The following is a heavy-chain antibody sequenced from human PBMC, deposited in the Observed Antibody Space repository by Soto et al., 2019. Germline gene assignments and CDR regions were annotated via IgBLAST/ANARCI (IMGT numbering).Heavy chain of an antibody. V-gene: IGHV4-59*08. Sequence: LSPTFTGSGGSVSSYYWSWIRQPPGKGLEWIGYIYYSGDTYYSASLRGRVSISVDTSKDLFSLNLSSVTAADTAMYYCARQDRGTSSYYYFDFWGQGTLVIVSS. CDR2: IYYSGDT. D-gene: IGHD2-2*01. CDR3: ARQDRGTSSYYYFDF. CDR1: GGSVSSYY. J-gene: IGHJ4*02.